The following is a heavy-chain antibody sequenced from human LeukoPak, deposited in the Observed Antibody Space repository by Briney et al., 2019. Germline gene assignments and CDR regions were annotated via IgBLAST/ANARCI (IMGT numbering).Heavy chain of an antibody. D-gene: IGHD4-17*01. J-gene: IGHJ4*02. CDR2: ISSSTGYT. CDR3: AKDQDYGDYVVLGY. CDR1: GFTFSDYY. V-gene: IGHV3-11*05. Sequence: GGSLRLSCAASGFTFSDYYMAWIRQAPGKGLEWVSYISSSTGYTNYGDSLKGRFTISRDNPKNSLYLQMNSLRAEDTAVYYCAKDQDYGDYVVLGYWGQGTLVTVSS.